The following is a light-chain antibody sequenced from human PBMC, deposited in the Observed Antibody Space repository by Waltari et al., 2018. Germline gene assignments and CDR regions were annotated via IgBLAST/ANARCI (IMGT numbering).Light chain of an antibody. CDR3: QSYDSSLTAWV. J-gene: IGLJ3*02. CDR1: SPNLGANYD. V-gene: IGLV1-40*01. CDR2: LNT. Sequence: QSVLPQPPSVSGAPGQTVTLPCTGSSPNLGANYDVPWYQQLPGTVPKLLIYLNTNRPSGVPDRISASRSGTSASLAIAGLQAEDEADYYCQSYDSSLTAWVFGGGTKLTVL.